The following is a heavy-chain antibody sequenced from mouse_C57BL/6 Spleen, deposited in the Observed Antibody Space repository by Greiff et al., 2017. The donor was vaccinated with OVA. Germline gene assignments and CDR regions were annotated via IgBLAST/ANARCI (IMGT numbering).Heavy chain of an antibody. CDR1: GYTFTSYW. V-gene: IGHV1-69*01. Sequence: QVQLKQPGAELVMPGASVKLSCKASGYTFTSYWMHWVKQRPGQGLEWIGEIDPSDSYTNYNQKFKGKSTLTVDKSSSTAYMQLSSLTSEDSAVYYCAKRDYDYLDYWGQGTTLTVSS. D-gene: IGHD2-4*01. J-gene: IGHJ2*01. CDR2: IDPSDSYT. CDR3: AKRDYDYLDY.